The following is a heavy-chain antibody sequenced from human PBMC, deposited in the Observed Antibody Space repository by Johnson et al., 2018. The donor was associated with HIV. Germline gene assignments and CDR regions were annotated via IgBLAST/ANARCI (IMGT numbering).Heavy chain of an antibody. Sequence: VQLVESGGDLVQPGGSLRLSCVASGFSATTYYMTWVRQAPRKGLEWVSLIYTSGDTFYADSVKGRFTISRDNSKNTLYLQMNSLRAEDTAVYYCARDNGIAAAGDLDIWGQGTMVTVSS. D-gene: IGHD6-13*01. CDR2: IYTSGDT. J-gene: IGHJ3*02. CDR3: ARDNGIAAAGDLDI. V-gene: IGHV3-66*02. CDR1: GFSATTYY.